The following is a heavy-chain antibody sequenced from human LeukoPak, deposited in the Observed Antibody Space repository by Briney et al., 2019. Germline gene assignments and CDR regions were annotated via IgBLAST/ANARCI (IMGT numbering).Heavy chain of an antibody. CDR3: AKAGNSGSYYSLRYYDF. J-gene: IGHJ4*02. CDR1: GFTFDSYA. CDR2: ISPGGSDT. D-gene: IGHD3-10*01. V-gene: IGHV3-23*01. Sequence: GGSLRLSCAASGFTFDSYAMSWVRQAPGKGLEWVSAISPGGSDTYYADSVRGRLTISRDNSKNTLYLQMSSLRAEDSAVYYCAKAGNSGSYYSLRYYDFWGQGTLVTVSS.